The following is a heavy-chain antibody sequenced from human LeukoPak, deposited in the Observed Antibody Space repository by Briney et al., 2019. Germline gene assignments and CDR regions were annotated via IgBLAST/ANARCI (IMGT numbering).Heavy chain of an antibody. V-gene: IGHV4-4*07. CDR3: ARGGGSYTYYYYMDV. CDR2: IYTSGST. Sequence: PSETLSLTCTVSGGPISSYYWSWIRQPAGKGLEWIGHIYTSGSTNYNPSLKSRVTMSVDTSKNQFSLKLSSVTAADTAVYYCARGGGSYTYYYYMDVWGKGTTVTVSS. D-gene: IGHD1-26*01. CDR1: GGPISSYY. J-gene: IGHJ6*03.